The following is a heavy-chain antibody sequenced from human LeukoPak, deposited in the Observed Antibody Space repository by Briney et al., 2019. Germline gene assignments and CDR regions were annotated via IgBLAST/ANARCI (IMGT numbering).Heavy chain of an antibody. J-gene: IGHJ4*02. Sequence: GGSLRLSCETAGFTFSSYVMHWVRRTPGKGLVWVSRISHDGIISYADSVKGRFTISRDNAKNTLILQMNSLRVEDTAVYYCAKSPYDHWGQGTLVTVSS. CDR1: GFTFSSYV. CDR2: ISHDGII. CDR3: AKSPYDH. V-gene: IGHV3-74*01.